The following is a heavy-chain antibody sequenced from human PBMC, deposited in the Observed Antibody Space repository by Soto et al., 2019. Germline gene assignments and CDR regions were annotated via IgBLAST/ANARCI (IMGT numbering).Heavy chain of an antibody. CDR2: ISSSGSYT. V-gene: IGHV3-11*05. D-gene: IGHD6-13*01. CDR3: ARDKEPYSSSSRWFDP. CDR1: GFTFSSCA. Sequence: GGSLRLSCAASGFTFSSCAMSWVRQAPGKGLEWVSYISSSGSYTKYADSVKGRFTISRDNAKNSLYLQMNSLSAEDTAVYYCARDKEPYSSSSRWFDPWGQGTLVTVSS. J-gene: IGHJ5*02.